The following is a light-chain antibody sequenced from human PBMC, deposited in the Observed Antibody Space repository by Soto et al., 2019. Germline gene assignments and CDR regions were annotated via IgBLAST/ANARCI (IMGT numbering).Light chain of an antibody. CDR3: QQYGSSDPIT. Sequence: IVFTQSPGTLSLSPGERVTLPCRASQSVTKNNLNWYQQKPRQATRLIIYGASIRANGIPDRFSGSGSETDFTLTISRLEPEDFALYYCQQYGSSDPITFGQGTRLEIK. V-gene: IGKV3-20*01. J-gene: IGKJ5*01. CDR1: QSVTKNN. CDR2: GAS.